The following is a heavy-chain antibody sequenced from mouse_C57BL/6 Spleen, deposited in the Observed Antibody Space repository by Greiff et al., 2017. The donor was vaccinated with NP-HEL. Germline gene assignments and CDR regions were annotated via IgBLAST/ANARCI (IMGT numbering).Heavy chain of an antibody. CDR2: IWRGGST. Sequence: VQLQQSGPGLVQPSQSLSITCTVSGFSLTSYGVHWVRQSPGKGLEWLGVIWRGGSTDYNAAFMSRLSITNENSKSQVVYKMNSLQADDTAIYYCAKRRMITTGYARDYWGQGTSVTVSS. J-gene: IGHJ4*01. D-gene: IGHD2-4*01. V-gene: IGHV2-5*01. CDR3: AKRRMITTGYARDY. CDR1: GFSLTSYG.